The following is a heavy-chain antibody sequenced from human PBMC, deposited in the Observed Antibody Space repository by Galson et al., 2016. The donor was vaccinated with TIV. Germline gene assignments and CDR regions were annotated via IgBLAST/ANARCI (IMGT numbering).Heavy chain of an antibody. CDR2: VYYTGST. CDR1: GGTINTYP. D-gene: IGHD4-23*01. CDR3: VRAPGGRNWYFDL. V-gene: IGHV4-59*01. Sequence: LSLTCTVSGGTINTYPWNWIRQSPGKGLEWIGYVYYTGSTNYNPSLKSRVTISVDTSKNQFSLNLNSVTSAVTAVYYCVRAPGGRNWYFDLWGRGTLVTVSS. J-gene: IGHJ2*01.